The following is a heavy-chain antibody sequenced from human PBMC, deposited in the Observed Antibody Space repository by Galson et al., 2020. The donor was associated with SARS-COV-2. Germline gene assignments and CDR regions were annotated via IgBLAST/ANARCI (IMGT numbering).Heavy chain of an antibody. J-gene: IGHJ4*02. V-gene: IGHV4-31*03. CDR3: ARAPAYDYGDLPFDY. D-gene: IGHD4-17*01. CDR1: GGSISSGGYY. CDR2: IYYSGST. Sequence: SETLSLTSTVSGGSISSGGYYWSWIRQHPGKGLEWIGYIYYSGSTYYNPSLKSRVTISVDTSKNQFSLKLSSVTAADTAVYYCARAPAYDYGDLPFDYWGQGTLVTVSS.